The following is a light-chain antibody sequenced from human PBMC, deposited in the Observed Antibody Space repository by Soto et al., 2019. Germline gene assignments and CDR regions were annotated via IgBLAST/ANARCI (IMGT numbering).Light chain of an antibody. CDR1: QDIAGY. CDR2: GAS. CDR3: QQAYSFPIT. V-gene: IGKV1D-12*01. J-gene: IGKJ5*01. Sequence: DIQVTQSPSSVSASVGDRVTITCLASQDIAGYLAWYQHKPGRTPELLIHGASRLQSGVPARFSGSGSGTDCTLSINSLQPEDVATYYCQQAYSFPITFGQGTRLEIK.